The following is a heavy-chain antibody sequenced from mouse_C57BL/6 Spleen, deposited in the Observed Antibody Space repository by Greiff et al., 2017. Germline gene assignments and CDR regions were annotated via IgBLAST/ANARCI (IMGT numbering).Heavy chain of an antibody. CDR2: IDPSDSYT. CDR1: GYTFTSYW. Sequence: QVHVKQPGAELVMPGASVKLSCKASGYTFTSYWMHWVKQRPGQGLEWIGEIDPSDSYTNYNQKFKGKSTLTVDKSSSTAYMQLSSLTSEDSAVYYCARSGALSSFDYWGQGTTLTVSS. CDR3: ARSGALSSFDY. D-gene: IGHD3-1*01. V-gene: IGHV1-69*01. J-gene: IGHJ2*01.